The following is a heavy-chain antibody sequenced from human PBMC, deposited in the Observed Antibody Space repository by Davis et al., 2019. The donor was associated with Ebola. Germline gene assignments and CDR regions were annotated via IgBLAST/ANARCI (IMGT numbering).Heavy chain of an antibody. V-gene: IGHV1-46*01. CDR3: AREIYGYSSSSELGY. CDR2: INPSGGST. D-gene: IGHD6-6*01. J-gene: IGHJ4*02. Sequence: ASVKVSCKASRYTFTSYYMHWVRQAPGQGLEWMGIINPSGGSTSYAQKFQGRVTMTRDTSTSTVYMELSSLRSEDTAVYYCAREIYGYSSSSELGYWGQGTLVTVSS. CDR1: RYTFTSYY.